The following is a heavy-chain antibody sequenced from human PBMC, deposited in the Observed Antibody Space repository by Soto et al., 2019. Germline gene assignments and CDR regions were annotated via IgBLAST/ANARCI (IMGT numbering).Heavy chain of an antibody. V-gene: IGHV4-59*01. Sequence: PSETLSLTCSVSGVSISSYFWSWIRQAPGRGLEWIGYTYHRGSTNYSPSLKSRVAISLDTSENQFSLKVNSVTAADTAVYYCTSVHEYWGHGTPVTVSS. CDR2: TYHRGST. CDR3: TSVHEY. J-gene: IGHJ4*01. CDR1: GVSISSYF.